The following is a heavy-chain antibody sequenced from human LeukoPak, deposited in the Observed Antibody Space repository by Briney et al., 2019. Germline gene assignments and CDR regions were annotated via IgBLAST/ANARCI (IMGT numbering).Heavy chain of an antibody. CDR1: GFTFSSYG. J-gene: IGHJ4*02. CDR2: IWYDGSNK. V-gene: IGHV3-33*01. D-gene: IGHD1-26*01. CDR3: ARQPRYSGSYYQFDY. Sequence: GRSLRLSCAASGFTFSSYGMHWVRQAPGKGLEWVAVIWYDGSNKYYADSVKGRFTISRDNSKNTLYLQMNSLRAEETAVYYCARQPRYSGSYYQFDYWGQGALVTVSS.